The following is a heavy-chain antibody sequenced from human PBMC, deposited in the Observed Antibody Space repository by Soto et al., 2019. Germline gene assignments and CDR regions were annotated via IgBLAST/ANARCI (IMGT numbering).Heavy chain of an antibody. CDR3: ARGRSFSYDSTPPPMFDP. V-gene: IGHV3-13*01. CDR1: GFAFSTFD. J-gene: IGHJ5*02. CDR2: IGTLSDT. Sequence: PEGSLRLSCAGSGFAFSTFDIHWVRQAPGKGLEWVSGIGTLSDTFYAASVQGRFTISRQNAKNSVYLQMNSLRAGDTAFYYCARGRSFSYDSTPPPMFDPWGQGTLVTVSS. D-gene: IGHD3-10*01.